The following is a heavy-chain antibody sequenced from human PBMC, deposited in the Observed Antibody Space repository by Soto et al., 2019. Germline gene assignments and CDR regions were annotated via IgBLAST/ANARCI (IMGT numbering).Heavy chain of an antibody. CDR3: AGGSITIFGVVIGEK. CDR1: GGSISSGGYY. D-gene: IGHD3-3*01. CDR2: IYYSGST. Sequence: QVQLQESGPGLVKPSQTLSLTCTVSGGSISSGGYYWSWIRQHPGKGLEWIGYIYYSGSTYYNPSLKSRVTISVDTSKNQFSPKLSSVTAADTAVYYCAGGSITIFGVVIGEKWGQGTLVTVSS. J-gene: IGHJ4*02. V-gene: IGHV4-31*03.